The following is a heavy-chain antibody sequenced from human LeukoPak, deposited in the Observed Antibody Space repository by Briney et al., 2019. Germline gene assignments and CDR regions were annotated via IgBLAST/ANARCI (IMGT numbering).Heavy chain of an antibody. Sequence: PSETLSLTCTVSGGSISSGSYYWGWIRQPPGKGLEWIGSIYYSGSTYYNPSLKSRVTISVDTSKNQFSLKLSSVTAADTAVYYCARPKMNSGWFDPWGQGTLVTVSS. CDR2: IYYSGST. D-gene: IGHD6-19*01. J-gene: IGHJ5*02. V-gene: IGHV4-39*01. CDR3: ARPKMNSGWFDP. CDR1: GGSISSGSYY.